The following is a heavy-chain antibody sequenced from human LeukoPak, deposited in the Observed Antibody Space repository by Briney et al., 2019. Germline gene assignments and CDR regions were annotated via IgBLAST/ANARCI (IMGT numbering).Heavy chain of an antibody. CDR1: GDSVSSNSAA. D-gene: IGHD2-2*02. J-gene: IGHJ4*02. CDR3: TRTIAGYIDS. Sequence: SQTLSLTCAISGDSVSSNSAAWDRIRQSPSRGLEWLGRTYYRSKWYYGYAVSVKSRITINPDTSKNQFSLQLNSVTPEDTAIYYFTRTIAGYIDSWGQGTLVTVSS. CDR2: TYYRSKWYY. V-gene: IGHV6-1*01.